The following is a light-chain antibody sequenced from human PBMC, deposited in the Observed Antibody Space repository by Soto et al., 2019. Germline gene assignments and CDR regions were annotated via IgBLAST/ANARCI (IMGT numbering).Light chain of an antibody. Sequence: DIQMTQSPSTLSLSVGDRVTITCRASQTISSWLAWYQQKPGKAPKLLIYKASTLKSGVPSRFSGSGSGTEFTLTISSLQPDDFATYYRQHYNSYSEAFGQGTKVDIK. CDR2: KAS. CDR1: QTISSW. V-gene: IGKV1-5*03. J-gene: IGKJ1*01. CDR3: QHYNSYSEA.